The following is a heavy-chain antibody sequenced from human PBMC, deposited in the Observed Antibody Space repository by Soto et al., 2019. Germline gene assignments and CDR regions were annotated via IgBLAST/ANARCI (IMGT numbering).Heavy chain of an antibody. CDR2: IYYSGST. D-gene: IGHD6-13*01. CDR3: ARRTIAAAGTLDY. CDR1: GGSISSSSYY. Sequence: SETLSLTCTVSGGSISSSSYYWGWIRQPPGKGLEWIGSIYYSGSTYYNPSLKSRVTISVDTSKNQFSLRLSSVTAADTAVYYCARRTIAAAGTLDYWGQGTLVTVS. V-gene: IGHV4-39*01. J-gene: IGHJ4*02.